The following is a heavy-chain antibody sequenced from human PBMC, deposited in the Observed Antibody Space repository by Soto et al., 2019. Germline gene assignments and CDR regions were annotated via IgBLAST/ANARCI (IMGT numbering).Heavy chain of an antibody. D-gene: IGHD3-3*01. J-gene: IGHJ6*02. CDR2: INPKTGAT. CDR3: ARDRTGFWSGYSYYYYYGMDV. Sequence: GASVKVSCKASGYTFIDYYIHWVRQAPGQGLEWMGWINPKTGATSYAQNFRGRVTMTRDASISTAFMDLSRLTSDDTAVYYCARDRTGFWSGYSYYYYYGMDVWCQGTTVTVSS. V-gene: IGHV1-2*02. CDR1: GYTFIDYY.